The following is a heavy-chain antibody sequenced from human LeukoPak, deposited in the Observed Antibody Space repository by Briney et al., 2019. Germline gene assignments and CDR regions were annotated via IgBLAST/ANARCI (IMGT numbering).Heavy chain of an antibody. D-gene: IGHD6-13*01. V-gene: IGHV3-7*01. J-gene: IGHJ6*03. Sequence: GGSLRLSCAASGFTFSSYWMSWVRQAPGKGLEWVANIKPDGNEKYYVDSVKGRFTISRDNAKNSLYLQMNSLRAEDTAVYYCARFGPPDNSSWYSYYMDVWGKGTTVTVSS. CDR2: IKPDGNEK. CDR1: GFTFSSYW. CDR3: ARFGPPDNSSWYSYYMDV.